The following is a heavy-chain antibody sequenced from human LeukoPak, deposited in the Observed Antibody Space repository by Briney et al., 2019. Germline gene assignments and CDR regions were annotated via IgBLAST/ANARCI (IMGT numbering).Heavy chain of an antibody. D-gene: IGHD2-2*01. V-gene: IGHV4-59*01. CDR3: ARGAPGYRSRTTCPLDY. CDR1: GGSISSYY. J-gene: IGHJ4*02. CDR2: IYYSGST. Sequence: SETLSLTCTVSGGSISSYYWSWIRQPPGKGLEWIGYIYYSGSTNYNPSLKSRVTISVDTSKNQFSLKLSSVTAADTAVYYCARGAPGYRSRTTCPLDYWGQGTLVTVSS.